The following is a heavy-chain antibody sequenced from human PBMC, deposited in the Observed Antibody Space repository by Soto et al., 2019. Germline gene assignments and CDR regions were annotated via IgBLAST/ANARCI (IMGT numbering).Heavy chain of an antibody. CDR1: GFTVSSNY. D-gene: IGHD4-17*01. CDR3: ARDRRRTKVTRYMADFDY. V-gene: IGHV3-53*05. CDR2: IYSGGST. Sequence: GSLRLSCAASGFTVSSNYMSWVRQAPGKGLEWVSVIYSGGSTYYADSVKGRFNISRDNSKNTLYLQMNSLRAEDTAVYYCARDRRRTKVTRYMADFDYWGQGTLAPVSS. J-gene: IGHJ4*02.